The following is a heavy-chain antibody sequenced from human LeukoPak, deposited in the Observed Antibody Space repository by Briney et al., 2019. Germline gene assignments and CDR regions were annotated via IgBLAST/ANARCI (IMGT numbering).Heavy chain of an antibody. Sequence: SETLSLTCTVSGYSITSGYYWGWIRQPPGKGLEWIGEIYHSGSTNYNPSLKRRVTISVDKSKNQFSLKLSSVTAADTAVYYCARDEGIVVSGFDYWGQGTLVTVSS. V-gene: IGHV4-38-2*02. CDR3: ARDEGIVVSGFDY. J-gene: IGHJ4*02. D-gene: IGHD3-22*01. CDR1: GYSITSGYY. CDR2: IYHSGST.